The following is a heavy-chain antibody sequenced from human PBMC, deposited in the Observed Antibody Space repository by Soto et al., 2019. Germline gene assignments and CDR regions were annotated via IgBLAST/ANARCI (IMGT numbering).Heavy chain of an antibody. D-gene: IGHD3-3*01. Sequence: QVQLLQSGAEVKRPGASVKVSCRASGYTFTNYDVSWVRQAAGQGLEWMGWLSPATGKTKTTYLPHFRHRVSMTWDTSVATASLEVLDLTSDDTAVYYCARGGTAHYDFWSDPRGDWIASWGQGTLVTVSS. V-gene: IGHV1-8*01. CDR3: ARGGTAHYDFWSDPRGDWIAS. J-gene: IGHJ5*01. CDR2: LSPATGKTKT. CDR1: GYTFTNYD.